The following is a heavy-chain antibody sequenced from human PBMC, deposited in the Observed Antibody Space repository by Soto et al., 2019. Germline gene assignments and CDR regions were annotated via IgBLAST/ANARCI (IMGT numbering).Heavy chain of an antibody. Sequence: SETLSLTCTVSSVSISSANYYWAWIRQPPGKGLEWIGYFSYSGTTNYNPSLKSRITISADTSKNQFFLKLSSVTAADTAVYYCGRHLFSDVWGQGTTVTVSS. D-gene: IGHD2-21*01. V-gene: IGHV4-61*05. CDR1: SVSISSANYY. J-gene: IGHJ6*02. CDR3: GRHLFSDV. CDR2: FSYSGTT.